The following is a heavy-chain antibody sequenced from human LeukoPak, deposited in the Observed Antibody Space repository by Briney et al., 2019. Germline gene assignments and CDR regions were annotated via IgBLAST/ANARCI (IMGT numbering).Heavy chain of an antibody. Sequence: ASVKVSCKASGYTFTGYYMHWVRQAPGQGLEWMGRINPNSGGTNYAQKLQGRVTVTTDTSTSTAYMELRSLRSDDTAVYYCARGRELLRYFDWLIDFDYWGQGTLVTVSS. D-gene: IGHD3-9*01. CDR1: GYTFTGYY. CDR3: ARGRELLRYFDWLIDFDY. V-gene: IGHV1-2*06. CDR2: INPNSGGT. J-gene: IGHJ4*02.